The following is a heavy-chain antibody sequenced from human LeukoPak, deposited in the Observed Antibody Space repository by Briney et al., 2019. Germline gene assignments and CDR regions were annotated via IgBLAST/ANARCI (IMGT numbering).Heavy chain of an antibody. V-gene: IGHV3-21*01. Sequence: PGGSLRLSCATSGFSFSDSSMAWVRQAPGKGLEWVSSISGNSYWIYYAGPVKDRFTISRDNARNSLYLEMERLSADDTAVYYCAREGSYYDSSGYYSSFDYWGQGTLVTVSS. CDR2: ISGNSYWI. J-gene: IGHJ4*02. CDR3: AREGSYYDSSGYYSSFDY. CDR1: GFSFSDSS. D-gene: IGHD3-22*01.